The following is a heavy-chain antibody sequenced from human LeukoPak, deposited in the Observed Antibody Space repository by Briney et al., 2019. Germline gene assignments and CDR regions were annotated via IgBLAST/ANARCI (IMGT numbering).Heavy chain of an antibody. Sequence: GGSLRLSCAASGFTFSGSAMHWVRQAFGKGLEWVGRIRSKANNYATAYAASVKGRFTISRDDSKNTAYLQMNSLKTEDTAMYYCTRAYSERYEGFDPWGQGTLVTVSS. D-gene: IGHD1-26*01. CDR2: IRSKANNYAT. CDR3: TRAYSERYEGFDP. CDR1: GFTFSGSA. J-gene: IGHJ5*02. V-gene: IGHV3-73*01.